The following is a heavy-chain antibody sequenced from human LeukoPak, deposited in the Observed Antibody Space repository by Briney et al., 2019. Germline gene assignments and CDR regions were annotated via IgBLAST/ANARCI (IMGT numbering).Heavy chain of an antibody. CDR2: IYHSGST. CDR1: GYSISSGYY. Sequence: MPFETLSLTCTVSGYSISSGYYWGWIRQPPGKGLEWIGSIYHSGSTYYNPSLKSRVTISVDTSKNQFSLKLSSVTAADTAVYYCARDRSYCSGGSCSYYFDYWGQGTLVTVSS. CDR3: ARDRSYCSGGSCSYYFDY. J-gene: IGHJ4*02. D-gene: IGHD2-15*01. V-gene: IGHV4-38-2*02.